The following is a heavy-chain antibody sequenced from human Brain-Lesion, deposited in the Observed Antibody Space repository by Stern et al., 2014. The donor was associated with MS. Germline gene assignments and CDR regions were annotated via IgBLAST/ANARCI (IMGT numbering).Heavy chain of an antibody. CDR3: ARAVRNQLLSEY. CDR1: GYTFSSYD. D-gene: IGHD2-2*01. J-gene: IGHJ4*02. V-gene: IGHV1-8*01. Sequence: VQLVESGAEVKKPGASVKVPCKASGYTFSSYDITWVRQAPGQGLEGMGWMNPYSGNTGYAQKFKGRVSMTSDPSISTVYMELTSLTSDDTAVYFCARAVRNQLLSEYWGQGTLGTVSS. CDR2: MNPYSGNT.